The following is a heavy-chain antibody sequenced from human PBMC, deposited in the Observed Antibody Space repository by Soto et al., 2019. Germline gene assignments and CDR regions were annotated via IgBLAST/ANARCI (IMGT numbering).Heavy chain of an antibody. CDR3: VRDKGGWFDP. V-gene: IGHV3-74*01. CDR1: GFTFSNYW. J-gene: IGHJ5*02. D-gene: IGHD3-16*01. CDR2: INHDGSTT. Sequence: EVQLVESGGGLVQPGGSLRLSCAASGFTFSNYWMHWVRQAPGKGLVWVSRINHDGSTTTYADSVKGRFTISRDNAKNTQYRQMHSLRVEHTAVYYCVRDKGGWFDPWGQGIRVTVSS.